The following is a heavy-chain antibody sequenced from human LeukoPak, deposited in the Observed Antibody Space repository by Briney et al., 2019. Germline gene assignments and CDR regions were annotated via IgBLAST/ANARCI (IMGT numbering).Heavy chain of an antibody. CDR1: GFTFSSYG. D-gene: IGHD3-3*01. CDR2: ISYDGSNK. Sequence: GGSLRLSCAASGFTFSSYGMHWVRQAPGKGLEWVAVISYDGSNKYYADSVKGRFAISRDNSKNTLYLQMNSLRAEDTAVYYCASITPLDYWGQGTLVTVSS. J-gene: IGHJ4*02. V-gene: IGHV3-30*03. CDR3: ASITPLDY.